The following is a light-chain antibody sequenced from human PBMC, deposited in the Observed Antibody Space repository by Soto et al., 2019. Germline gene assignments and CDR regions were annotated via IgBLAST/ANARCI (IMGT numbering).Light chain of an antibody. Sequence: DLVLTPSPDSLAVSLGERATMNCKCSRSVLYKSNNKNHLAWYQQKPGQPPQLIIYWASTRESGVPERFSGSGSGTDFTLTISSLEAEDVAFYWCQQYFDVPFTFGGGTKVDI. J-gene: IGKJ4*01. V-gene: IGKV4-1*01. CDR3: QQYFDVPFT. CDR1: RSVLYKSNNKNH. CDR2: WAS.